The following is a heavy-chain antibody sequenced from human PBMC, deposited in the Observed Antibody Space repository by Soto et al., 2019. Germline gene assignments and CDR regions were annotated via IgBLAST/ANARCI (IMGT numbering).Heavy chain of an antibody. D-gene: IGHD3-10*01. Sequence: LVKVSCKASGGTFSSYAISWVRQAPGQGLEWMGGIIPIFGIANYAQKFQGRVTITADKSTSTAYMELSSLRSEDTAVYYCARDGSGSYDPYYYYYGMDVWGQGTTVTAP. CDR1: GGTFSSYA. V-gene: IGHV1-69*10. CDR3: ARDGSGSYDPYYYYYGMDV. CDR2: IIPIFGIA. J-gene: IGHJ6*02.